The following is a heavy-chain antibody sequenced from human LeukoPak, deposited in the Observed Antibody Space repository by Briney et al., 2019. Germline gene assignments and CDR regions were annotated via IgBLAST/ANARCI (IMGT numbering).Heavy chain of an antibody. CDR2: IYYSGST. J-gene: IGHJ4*02. D-gene: IGHD2-21*01. CDR3: AKESKSRVIGPLGF. Sequence: SETLSLTCTVSGGSISSYYWSWIRQPPGKGLEWIGYIYYSGSTNYNPSLKSRVTISVDTSKNQFSLKLSSVTAADTAVYYCAKESKSRVIGPLGFWGQGTLVTVSS. CDR1: GGSISSYY. V-gene: IGHV4-59*01.